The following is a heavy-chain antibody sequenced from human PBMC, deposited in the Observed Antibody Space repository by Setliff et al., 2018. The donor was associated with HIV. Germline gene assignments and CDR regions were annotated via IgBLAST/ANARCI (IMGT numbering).Heavy chain of an antibody. Sequence: KTSETLSLTCTVSGGSISSGSYYWSWIRQPAGKGLEWIGRIYTTGITNYIPSLKSRVTISLDTSKNQFSLKLTSVTTADTAVYYCARGPRPVDVDYYYMDVWGKGTTVTAP. CDR2: IYTTGIT. CDR3: ARGPRPVDVDYYYMDV. V-gene: IGHV4-61*02. CDR1: GGSISSGSYY. J-gene: IGHJ6*03.